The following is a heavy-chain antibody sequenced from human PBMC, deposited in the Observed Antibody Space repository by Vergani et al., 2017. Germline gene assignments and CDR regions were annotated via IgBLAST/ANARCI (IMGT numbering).Heavy chain of an antibody. CDR3: AREGWVRGVTDYYYYYMDV. D-gene: IGHD3-10*01. J-gene: IGHJ6*03. CDR2: INPNSGGT. CDR1: GYTFTGYY. Sequence: QVQLVQSGAEVKKPGASVKVSCKASGYTFTGYYMHWVRQAPGQGLEWMGWINPNSGGTNYAQKFQGRVTMTRDTSISTAYMELSRLRSDDTAGYYCAREGWVRGVTDYYYYYMDVWGKGTTVTVSS. V-gene: IGHV1-2*02.